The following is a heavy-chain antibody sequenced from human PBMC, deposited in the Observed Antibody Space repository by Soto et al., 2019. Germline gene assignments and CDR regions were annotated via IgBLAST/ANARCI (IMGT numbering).Heavy chain of an antibody. Sequence: QVQLVQSGAEVKKPGASVKVSCKASGYTFTSYDSNWVRQATGQGREWMGWMNPNSGNTGYAQKFQGRVTITRNTSISTAYMELSSLRSEDTGVYYCARGGRILLWFGHDYWVQGTLVTVSS. CDR2: MNPNSGNT. V-gene: IGHV1-8*01. D-gene: IGHD3-10*01. CDR1: GYTFTSYD. J-gene: IGHJ4*02. CDR3: ARGGRILLWFGHDY.